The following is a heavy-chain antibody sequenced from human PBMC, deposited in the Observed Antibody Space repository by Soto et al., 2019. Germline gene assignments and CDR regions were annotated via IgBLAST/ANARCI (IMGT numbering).Heavy chain of an antibody. CDR2: IIPIFGTA. CDR3: AREGGPDYYGSGSYYYYYGMDV. J-gene: IGHJ6*02. Sequence: QVQLVQSGAEVKKPGSSVKVSCKASGCTFSSYAISWVRQAPGQGLEWMGGIIPIFGTANYAQKFQGRVTITADESTSTAYMELSSLRSEDTAVYSCAREGGPDYYGSGSYYYYYGMDVWGQGTTVTVSS. CDR1: GCTFSSYA. D-gene: IGHD3-10*01. V-gene: IGHV1-69*01.